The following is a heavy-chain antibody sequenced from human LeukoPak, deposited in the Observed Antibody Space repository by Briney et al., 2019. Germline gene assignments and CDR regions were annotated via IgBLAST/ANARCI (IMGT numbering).Heavy chain of an antibody. Sequence: SETLSLTCTVSGGSISSSSYYWGWIRQPPGKGLEWIGSIYYSGSTYYNPSLKSRVTISVDTSKNQFSLKLSSVTAADTAVYYCARDPDCSSTSCYEGGFDYWGQGTLVTVSS. J-gene: IGHJ4*02. V-gene: IGHV4-39*07. CDR3: ARDPDCSSTSCYEGGFDY. CDR1: GGSISSSSYY. D-gene: IGHD2-2*01. CDR2: IYYSGST.